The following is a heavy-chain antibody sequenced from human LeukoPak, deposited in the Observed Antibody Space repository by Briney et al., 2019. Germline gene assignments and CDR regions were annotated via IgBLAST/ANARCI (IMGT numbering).Heavy chain of an antibody. D-gene: IGHD6-19*01. V-gene: IGHV3-23*01. Sequence: GGSLRLSCAASGFSFSSYAMSWVRQAPGKGLEWVSGISGSGGSTHYADSVKGRFTISRDNSKNTLYLQMNSLRAEGTAVYYCATSRVAVAGTAPWGQGTLVTVSS. CDR2: ISGSGGST. CDR3: ATSRVAVAGTAP. CDR1: GFSFSSYA. J-gene: IGHJ5*02.